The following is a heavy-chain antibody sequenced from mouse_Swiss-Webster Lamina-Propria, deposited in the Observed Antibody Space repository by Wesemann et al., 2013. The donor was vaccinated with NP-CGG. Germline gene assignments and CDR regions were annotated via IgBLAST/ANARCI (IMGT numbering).Heavy chain of an antibody. J-gene: IGHJ1*01. CDR3: VHYYGYPYWYFDV. CDR2: INPYNDGT. V-gene: IGHV1-14*01. Sequence: VKQKPGQGLEWIGYINPYNDGTKYNEKFKGKATLTSDKSSSTAYMELSSLTSEDSAVYYCVHYYGYPYWYFDVWGAGDHGVTVSS. D-gene: IGHD1-2*01.